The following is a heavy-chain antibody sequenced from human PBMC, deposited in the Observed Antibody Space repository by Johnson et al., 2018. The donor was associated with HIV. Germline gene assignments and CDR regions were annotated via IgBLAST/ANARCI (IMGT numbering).Heavy chain of an antibody. D-gene: IGHD3-10*01. CDR1: GFTFDDYA. CDR3: AKDRYSYGSGAGIDAFDI. V-gene: IGHV3-9*01. CDR2: ISWNSGSI. Sequence: VQLVESGGGLVQPGRSLRLSCAASGFTFDDYAMHWVRQAPGKGLEWVSGISWNSGSIGYADSVKGRFTISRDNAENSLYLQMNSLRTEDTALYYCAKDRYSYGSGAGIDAFDIWGQGTVVTVSS. J-gene: IGHJ3*02.